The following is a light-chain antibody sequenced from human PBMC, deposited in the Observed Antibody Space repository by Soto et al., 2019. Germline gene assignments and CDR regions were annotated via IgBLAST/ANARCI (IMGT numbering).Light chain of an antibody. CDR2: KAS. J-gene: IGKJ1*01. Sequence: DSKMTQSPSTLSASVEDRVTITCRASQSISSWLAWYQQKPGKAPKLLIYKASSLESGVPSRFSGSGSGTEFTLTISSLQPDDFATYYCQQYNSYPWTFGQGTKV. CDR3: QQYNSYPWT. V-gene: IGKV1-5*03. CDR1: QSISSW.